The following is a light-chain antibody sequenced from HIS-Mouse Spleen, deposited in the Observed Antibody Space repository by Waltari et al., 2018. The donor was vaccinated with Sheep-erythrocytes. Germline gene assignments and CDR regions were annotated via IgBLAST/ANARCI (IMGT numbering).Light chain of an antibody. CDR1: KLGDKY. V-gene: IGLV3-1*01. CDR2: QDS. J-gene: IGLJ2*01. CDR3: QAWDSSTAWNVV. Sequence: SYELTQPPSVSVSPGQTASITCSGDKLGDKYACWYQQKPGQSPVLVIYQDSKRPSGIPARFSGSNSGNTATLTISGTQAMDEADYDCQAWDSSTAWNVVFGGGTKLTVL.